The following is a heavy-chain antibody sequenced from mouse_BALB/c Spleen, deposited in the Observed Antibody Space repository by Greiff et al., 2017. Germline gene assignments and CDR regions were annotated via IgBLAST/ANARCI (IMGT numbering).Heavy chain of an antibody. Sequence: EVQRVESGGGLVKPGGSLKLSCAASGFTFSSYAMSWVRQTPEKRLEWVASISSGGSTYYPDSVKGRFTISRDNARNILYLQMSSLRSEDAAMYYCARGLIFPYAMDYWGQGTSVTVSS. J-gene: IGHJ4*01. CDR3: ARGLIFPYAMDY. CDR1: GFTFSSYA. V-gene: IGHV5-6-5*01. CDR2: ISSGGST. D-gene: IGHD1-2*01.